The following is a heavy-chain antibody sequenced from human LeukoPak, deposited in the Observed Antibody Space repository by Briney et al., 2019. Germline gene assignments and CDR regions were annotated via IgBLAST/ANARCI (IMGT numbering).Heavy chain of an antibody. CDR3: ARARGLGYGDYVRWFDP. CDR1: GFTFSSYW. CDR2: INSDGSST. Sequence: PGGSLRLFCAASGFTFSSYWMHWVRQGPGKGLVWVSRINSDGSSTTYADSVKGRFTISRDNAKNTLYLQMNSLRAEDTAVYYCARARGLGYGDYVRWFDPWGQGTLVTVSS. D-gene: IGHD4-17*01. J-gene: IGHJ5*02. V-gene: IGHV3-74*01.